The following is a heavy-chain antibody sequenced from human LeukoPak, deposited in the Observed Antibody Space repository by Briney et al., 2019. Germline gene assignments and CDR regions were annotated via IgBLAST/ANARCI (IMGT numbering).Heavy chain of an antibody. CDR1: GFTFSSYS. V-gene: IGHV3-48*01. D-gene: IGHD4-11*01. CDR3: ARDIWTVTTARLALYYYYYMDV. Sequence: GGSLRLSCAVSGFTFSSYSMNWVRQAPGKGLEWVSYISSSSSTIYYADSVKGRFTISRDNAKNSLYLQMNSLRAEDTAVYYCARDIWTVTTARLALYYYYYMDVWGKGTTVTVSS. CDR2: ISSSSSTI. J-gene: IGHJ6*03.